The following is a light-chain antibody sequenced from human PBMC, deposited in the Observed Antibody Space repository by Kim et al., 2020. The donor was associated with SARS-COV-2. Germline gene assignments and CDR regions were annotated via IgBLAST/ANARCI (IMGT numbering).Light chain of an antibody. Sequence: SACVGDRVTITCRASLTVTGSLAWYQQKRGKAPNLLIFQTSTLESGVPSRFSGSGSGAEFTLTISSLQPDDFATYYCQQCNSASCTFGQGTKLEIK. CDR2: QTS. J-gene: IGKJ2*02. CDR3: QQCNSASCT. CDR1: LTVTGS. V-gene: IGKV1-5*03.